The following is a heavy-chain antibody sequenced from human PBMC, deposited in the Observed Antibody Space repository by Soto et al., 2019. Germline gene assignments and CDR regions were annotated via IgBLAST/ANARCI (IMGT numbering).Heavy chain of an antibody. V-gene: IGHV3-30-3*01. CDR3: ARGTMIRGAAHGPNEAFDI. CDR2: ISNDGSKK. D-gene: IGHD3-10*01. J-gene: IGHJ3*02. CDR1: GFSFSSYA. Sequence: QVQLVESGGGVVQPGRSLTLSCAASGFSFSSYAMHWVRQAPGKGLEWVAVISNDGSKKYYGDSVKGRFTISRDNSKNTLYLQMNSLRDEVTAVYYCARGTMIRGAAHGPNEAFDIWGQGTMVTISS.